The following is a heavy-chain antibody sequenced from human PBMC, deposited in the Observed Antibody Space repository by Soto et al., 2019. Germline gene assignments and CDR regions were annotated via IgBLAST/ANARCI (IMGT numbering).Heavy chain of an antibody. CDR3: ARAAIMVRGVKEGMDV. J-gene: IGHJ6*04. CDR1: GFTYSDYY. D-gene: IGHD3-10*01. V-gene: IGHV3-11*01. CDR2: ISSTGSIT. Sequence: QVHLVESGGGLVRPGGSLRLSCVASGFTYSDYYMTWIRQAPGKGLEWVAYISSTGSITHFADTVKGRFTISRDNAKKLLLLQINSLRAGDAAVYYCARAAIMVRGVKEGMDVWGKGTAVTVSS.